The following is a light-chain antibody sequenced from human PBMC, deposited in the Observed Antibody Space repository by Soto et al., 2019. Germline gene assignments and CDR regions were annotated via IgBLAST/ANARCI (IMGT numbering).Light chain of an antibody. J-gene: IGKJ5*01. CDR2: DVS. Sequence: IVLTQSPLSLSVTPGQPASISCKSSQGLVHSDVETSLYWYLLKSGQPPQLLISDVSNRCSGVSDRFSGSGSGTDFTLKISRLDVEDVGVYYCLQSIQLPLTFGQGTRLEIK. V-gene: IGKV2D-29*01. CDR3: LQSIQLPLT. CDR1: QGLVHSDVETS.